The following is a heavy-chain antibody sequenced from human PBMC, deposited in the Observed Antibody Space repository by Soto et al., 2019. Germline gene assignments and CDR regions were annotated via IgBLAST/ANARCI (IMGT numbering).Heavy chain of an antibody. CDR1: GGPLTSYT. CDR2: MIPVVGLA. CDR3: VRDAGSEINWFDP. Sequence: VQLVQSGAEVKQPGSSVKVSCTFSGGPLTSYTFSWMRQAAGQGLQWMGRMIPVVGLAEPAQKLQDRLTLAQDTDTKSVHKKIKNLRFAATAEYFCVRDAGSEINWFDPWGKGTQVTVSS. V-gene: IGHV1-69*08. J-gene: IGHJ5*02.